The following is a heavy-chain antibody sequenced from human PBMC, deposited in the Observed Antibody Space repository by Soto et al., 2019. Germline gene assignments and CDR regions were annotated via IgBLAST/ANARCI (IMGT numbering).Heavy chain of an antibody. CDR3: ARVMYYYDSSGYYTETEYYYGMDV. V-gene: IGHV4-59*01. D-gene: IGHD3-22*01. J-gene: IGHJ6*02. Sequence: SETLSLTCTVSGGSISSYYWSWIRQPPGKGLEWIGSIYYSGSTNYNPSLKSRVTISVDSESQFSLKLSSVTAADTAVYFCARVMYYYDSSGYYTETEYYYGMDVWGQGTTVTVSS. CDR2: IYYSGST. CDR1: GGSISSYY.